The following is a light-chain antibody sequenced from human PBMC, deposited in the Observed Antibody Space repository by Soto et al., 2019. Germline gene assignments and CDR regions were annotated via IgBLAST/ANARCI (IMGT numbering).Light chain of an antibody. CDR2: GNN. Sequence: QSVLTQPPSASGTPGQRVTISCSGSSSNIGGNTVNWYQQLPGTAPKLLIYGNNQRPSGVPDRFSGSKSGTSASLAISGLQSEDEADYYCAVWDDSLNGAVFGGGTKLTVL. CDR1: SSNIGGNT. V-gene: IGLV1-44*01. CDR3: AVWDDSLNGAV. J-gene: IGLJ2*01.